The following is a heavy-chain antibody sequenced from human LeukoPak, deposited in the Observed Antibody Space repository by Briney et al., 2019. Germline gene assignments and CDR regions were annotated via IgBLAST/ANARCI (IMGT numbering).Heavy chain of an antibody. Sequence: GGSLRLSCAASGFTFSSYGMHWVRQAPGKGLERVAVISYDGSNKYYADSVKGRFTISRDNSKNTLYLQMNSLRAEDTAVYYCAKDERFKSLDYWGQGTLVTVSS. CDR3: AKDERFKSLDY. CDR1: GFTFSSYG. V-gene: IGHV3-30*18. D-gene: IGHD1-1*01. J-gene: IGHJ4*02. CDR2: ISYDGSNK.